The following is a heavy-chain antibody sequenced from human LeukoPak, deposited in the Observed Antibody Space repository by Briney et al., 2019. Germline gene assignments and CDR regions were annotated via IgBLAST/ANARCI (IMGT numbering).Heavy chain of an antibody. Sequence: PSETLSVTCSVSGVSVSDGRYYWTWIRQHPGKGLEWIGYKYYSGSAKYNPSLKSRLTISIDTSKNQFSLHLSSVTAADTATYYCATPYCSSISCLDVFNMWGQGTRVTVSS. CDR2: KYYSGSA. V-gene: IGHV4-31*03. CDR1: GVSVSDGRYY. J-gene: IGHJ3*02. CDR3: ATPYCSSISCLDVFNM. D-gene: IGHD2-2*01.